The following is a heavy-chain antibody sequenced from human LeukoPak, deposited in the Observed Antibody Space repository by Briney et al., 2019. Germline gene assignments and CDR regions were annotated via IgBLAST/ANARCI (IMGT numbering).Heavy chain of an antibody. Sequence: ASVKVSCKVSGYTLTELSMHWVRQAPAKGLEWMGGFDPEDGETIYAQKFQGRVTMTEDTSTDTAYMELSSLRSEDTAVYYCATNFDYYGSGSLRNNWFDPWGQGTLVTVSS. CDR2: FDPEDGET. CDR3: ATNFDYYGSGSLRNNWFDP. CDR1: GYTLTELS. D-gene: IGHD3-10*01. J-gene: IGHJ5*02. V-gene: IGHV1-24*01.